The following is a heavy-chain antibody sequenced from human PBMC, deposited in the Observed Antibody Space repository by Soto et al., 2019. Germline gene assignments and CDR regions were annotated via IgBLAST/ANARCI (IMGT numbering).Heavy chain of an antibody. CDR1: GSTFSSYG. D-gene: IGHD3-10*01. J-gene: IGHJ4*02. Sequence: GGSLRLSCAASGSTFSSYGMHWVRQAPGKGLEWVAVISYDGSNKYYADSVKGRFTISRDNSKNTLYLQMNSLRAEDTAVYYCAKDYYGSGETTGYWGQGTLVTVSS. CDR2: ISYDGSNK. V-gene: IGHV3-30*18. CDR3: AKDYYGSGETTGY.